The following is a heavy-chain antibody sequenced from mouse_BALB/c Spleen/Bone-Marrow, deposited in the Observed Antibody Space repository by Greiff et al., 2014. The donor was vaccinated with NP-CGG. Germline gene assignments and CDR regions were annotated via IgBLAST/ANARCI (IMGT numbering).Heavy chain of an antibody. D-gene: IGHD1-1*02. J-gene: IGHJ4*01. CDR1: GFTFSDYY. V-gene: IGHV5-4*02. CDR2: ISDGGSYT. Sequence: VQLKQSGGGLVKPGGSLKLSCAASGFTFSDYYMYWVRQTPEKRLEWVATISDGGSYTYYPDSVKGRFTISRDNAKNNLYLQMSSLKSGDTAMYYCARSGERYGAMDYWGQGTSVTVFS. CDR3: ARSGERYGAMDY.